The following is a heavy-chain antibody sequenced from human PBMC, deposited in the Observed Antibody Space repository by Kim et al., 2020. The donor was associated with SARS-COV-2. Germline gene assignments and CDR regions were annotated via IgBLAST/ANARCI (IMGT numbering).Heavy chain of an antibody. CDR1: GFTFSNAW. CDR2: IKSKTDGGTT. V-gene: IGHV3-15*01. CDR3: TTDSYYDILTGYYARVDY. D-gene: IGHD3-9*01. Sequence: GGSLRLSCAASGFTFSNAWMSWVRQAPGKGLEWVGRIKSKTDGGTTDYAAPVKGRFTISRDDSKNTLYLQMNSLKTEDTAVYYCTTDSYYDILTGYYARVDYWGQGTLVTVSS. J-gene: IGHJ4*02.